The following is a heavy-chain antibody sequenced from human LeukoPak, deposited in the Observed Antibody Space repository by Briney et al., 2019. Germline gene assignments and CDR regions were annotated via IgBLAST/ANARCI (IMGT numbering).Heavy chain of an antibody. CDR2: ISSNGHSS. J-gene: IGHJ5*02. CDR1: GFTFSTSV. D-gene: IGHD3-10*01. V-gene: IGHV3-64D*09. Sequence: PGGPLRLSCSASGFTFSTSVMHWGRHAPGKGLEYVSGISSNGHSSYYADSVKGRFTISSDNSKNTLHLQMSSLKAKDTAVYYCVGVRWFGGSNWFDPGGQGTLVIVSS. CDR3: VGVRWFGGSNWFDP.